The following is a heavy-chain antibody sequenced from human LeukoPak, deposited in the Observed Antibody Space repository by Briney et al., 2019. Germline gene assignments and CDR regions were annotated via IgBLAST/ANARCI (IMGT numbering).Heavy chain of an antibody. D-gene: IGHD4-23*01. V-gene: IGHV3-74*01. CDR2: IASDGSST. CDR3: ARGRPHGNDY. CDR1: GVTFSSYC. Sequence: GGSLRVSCAASGVTFSSYCMTWVRQDPGKGLVWVSRIASDGSSTTYADSVKGRFSISRDNAKNTLYLQMNSLRVEDTAVYYCARGRPHGNDYWGQGTLVTVSS. J-gene: IGHJ4*02.